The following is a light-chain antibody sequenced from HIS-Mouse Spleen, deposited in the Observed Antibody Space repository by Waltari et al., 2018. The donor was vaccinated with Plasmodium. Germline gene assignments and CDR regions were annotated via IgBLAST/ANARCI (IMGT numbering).Light chain of an antibody. CDR2: QDS. V-gene: IGLV3-1*01. Sequence: SYELTQPPSVSVSPGQTASITCSGGKLGDKYACWYQQKPAQSPVLGIYQDSKRPSGIPERFSGSNSGNTATLTISGTQAMDEADYYCQAWDSSTVVFGGGTKLTVL. J-gene: IGLJ2*01. CDR1: KLGDKY. CDR3: QAWDSSTVV.